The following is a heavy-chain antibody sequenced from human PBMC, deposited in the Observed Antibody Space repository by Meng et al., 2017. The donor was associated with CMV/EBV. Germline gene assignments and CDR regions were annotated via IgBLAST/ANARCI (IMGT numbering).Heavy chain of an antibody. D-gene: IGHD3-3*01. V-gene: IGHV4-34*01. CDR3: ARGSRRLPRFNWFDP. J-gene: IGHJ5*02. Sequence: VQRQQWGGGLLKPSETLSLTCAVYGGSFSGYYWRRIRQPPGKGLEWIGEINHSGSTNYNPSLKSRVTISVDTSKNQFSLKLSSVTAADTAVYYCARGSRRLPRFNWFDPWGQGTLVTVSS. CDR2: INHSGST. CDR1: GGSFSGYY.